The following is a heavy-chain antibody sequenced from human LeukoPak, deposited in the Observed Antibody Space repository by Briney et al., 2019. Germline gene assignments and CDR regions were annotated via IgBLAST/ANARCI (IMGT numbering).Heavy chain of an antibody. CDR3: ARHRSGSSWFAP. V-gene: IGHV4-59*02. D-gene: IGHD6-19*01. J-gene: IGHJ5*02. Sequence: PSETLSLTCTVSGDSVTRFYWTWIRQPPGKGLQYVASVSHTRSANYNSSLKSRITVSVDTSKNQVSLKLSSVTAADTAVYYCARHRSGSSWFAPWGQGTLVTVSS. CDR1: GDSVTRFY. CDR2: VSHTRSA.